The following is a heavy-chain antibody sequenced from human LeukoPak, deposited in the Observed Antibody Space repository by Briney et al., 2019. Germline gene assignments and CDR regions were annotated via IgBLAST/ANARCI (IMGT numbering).Heavy chain of an antibody. CDR3: ARAVPEFRT. CDR2: IYYTGST. V-gene: IGHV4-31*03. J-gene: IGHJ4*02. D-gene: IGHD1-7*01. Sequence: SETLSLTCTVSGDSITSGGPYWTWLRQHPGRGLEWIGYIYYTGSTFYNPSLKSRLTLSVDTSKNQFSLKLTSMTAADTAVYFCARAVPEFRTWGQGTLVTVSS. CDR1: GDSITSGGPY.